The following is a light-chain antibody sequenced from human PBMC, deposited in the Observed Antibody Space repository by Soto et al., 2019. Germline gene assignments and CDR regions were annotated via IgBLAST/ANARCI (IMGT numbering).Light chain of an antibody. CDR2: LNSDGSH. Sequence: QSVLTQSPSASASLGASVKLTCTLSSGHISYAIDWHQQQPEKGPRYLMKLNSDGSHTKGDGIPDRFSGSSSGAERYLTISSLQSEDEADYYCQTWGPGYWVFGGGTKLTVL. CDR3: QTWGPGYWV. CDR1: SGHISYA. V-gene: IGLV4-69*01. J-gene: IGLJ3*02.